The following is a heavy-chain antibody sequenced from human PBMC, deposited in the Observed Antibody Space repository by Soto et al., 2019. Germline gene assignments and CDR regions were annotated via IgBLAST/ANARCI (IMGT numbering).Heavy chain of an antibody. V-gene: IGHV1-69*06. CDR3: ARASVVVVAANSRVSAYYYYGMDV. J-gene: IGHJ6*02. CDR1: GGTFSSYA. Sequence: QVQLVQSGAEVKKPGSSVKVSCKASGGTFSSYAISWVRQAPGQGLEWMGGIIPIVGTANYAQKFQGRVTITADKSTSTAYMELSSLRSEDTAVYYCARASVVVVAANSRVSAYYYYGMDVWGQGTTVTVSS. CDR2: IIPIVGTA. D-gene: IGHD2-15*01.